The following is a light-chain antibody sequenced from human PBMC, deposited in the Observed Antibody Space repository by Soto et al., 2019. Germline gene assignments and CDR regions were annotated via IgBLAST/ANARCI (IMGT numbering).Light chain of an antibody. Sequence: QSVLTQPPSVSGAPGQRVTISYTGSSSNIGAIYDVHWYQQLPGTAPKLLIYGNSNRPSGVPDRFSGSKSGTSASLAITGLRAEDEADYYCQSYDSSLSGGVFGGGTKLTVL. CDR3: QSYDSSLSGGV. CDR1: SSNIGAIYD. CDR2: GNS. V-gene: IGLV1-40*01. J-gene: IGLJ3*02.